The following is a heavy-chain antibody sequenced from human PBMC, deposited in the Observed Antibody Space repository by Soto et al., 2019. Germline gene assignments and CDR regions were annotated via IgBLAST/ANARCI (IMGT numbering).Heavy chain of an antibody. D-gene: IGHD3-10*01. CDR3: ARGLYYYGRGPASPDEYFQH. CDR2: IYYSGST. J-gene: IGHJ1*01. V-gene: IGHV4-59*08. CDR1: GGSISSYY. Sequence: SETLSLTCTVSGGSISSYYWSWIRQPPGKGLEWIGYIYYSGSTNYNPSLKSRVTISVDTSRNQFSLKLSSVTAADTAVYYCARGLYYYGRGPASPDEYFQHWGQGTLVTVS.